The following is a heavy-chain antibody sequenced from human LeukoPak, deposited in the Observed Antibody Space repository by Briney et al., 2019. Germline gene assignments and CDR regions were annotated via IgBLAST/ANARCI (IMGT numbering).Heavy chain of an antibody. Sequence: GGSLRLSCAASGFTFSSYEMNWVRQAAGKGLEWVSYISSSGSTIYYADSVKGRFTISRDNAKNSLYLQMNSLRAEDTAVYYCARDRDGYNCVFDYWGQGTLVTVSS. D-gene: IGHD5-24*01. CDR3: ARDRDGYNCVFDY. CDR1: GFTFSSYE. J-gene: IGHJ4*02. V-gene: IGHV3-48*03. CDR2: ISSSGSTI.